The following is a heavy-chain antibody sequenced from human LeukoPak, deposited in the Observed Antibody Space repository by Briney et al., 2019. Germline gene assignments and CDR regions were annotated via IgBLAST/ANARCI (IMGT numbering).Heavy chain of an antibody. CDR1: GYSFTSYR. V-gene: IGHV5-51*01. CDR3: ARGDGGDGYNFLGSFDY. D-gene: IGHD2-21*01. J-gene: IGHJ4*02. CDR2: IYPGDSDT. Sequence: GESLKISCTGSGYSFTSYRIGWVRQMPGKGLEWMGIIYPGDSDTRYSPSFQGQVTISADKSISTAYLQWSSLKASDTAMYYCARGDGGDGYNFLGSFDYWGQGTLVTVSS.